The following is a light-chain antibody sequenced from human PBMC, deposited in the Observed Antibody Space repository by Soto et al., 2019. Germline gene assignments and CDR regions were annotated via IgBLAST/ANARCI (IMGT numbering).Light chain of an antibody. CDR2: RDT. Sequence: SYELTQPLSVSVALGQTARISCGGNNLGSKFVHWYQQKPGQAPVLVIYRDTNRPSGIPERFSASSSGNTATLTISRAQAGDEADYYCQVWDRSNAWVFGGGTKVTVL. J-gene: IGLJ3*02. CDR3: QVWDRSNAWV. V-gene: IGLV3-9*01. CDR1: NLGSKF.